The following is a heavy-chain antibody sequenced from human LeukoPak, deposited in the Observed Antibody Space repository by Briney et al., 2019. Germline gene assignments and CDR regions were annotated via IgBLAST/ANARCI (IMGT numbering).Heavy chain of an antibody. CDR3: ARRPGRYYDILTGYSSGFDP. D-gene: IGHD3-9*01. CDR1: GGSFSGYY. CDR2: INHSGST. Sequence: SETLPLTCAVYGGSFSGYYWSWIRQPPGKGLEWIGEINHSGSTNYNPSLKSRVTISVDTSKNQFSLKLSSVTAADTAVYYCARRPGRYYDILTGYSSGFDPWGQGTLVTVSS. V-gene: IGHV4-34*01. J-gene: IGHJ5*02.